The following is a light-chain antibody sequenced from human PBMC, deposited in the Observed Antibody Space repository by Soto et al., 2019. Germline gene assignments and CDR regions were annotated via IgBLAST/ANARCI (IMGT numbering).Light chain of an antibody. J-gene: IGKJ1*01. CDR3: QQYNNWPPWT. Sequence: IVLTQSPGTLSLSPGETATLSCRASESLSPHSIAWYQQKPGQAPRLLIYGASTRATGIPARFSGSGSETEFTLTISSLQSEDFAVYYCQQYNNWPPWTFGQGTKVEIK. CDR1: ESLSPH. V-gene: IGKV3-15*01. CDR2: GAS.